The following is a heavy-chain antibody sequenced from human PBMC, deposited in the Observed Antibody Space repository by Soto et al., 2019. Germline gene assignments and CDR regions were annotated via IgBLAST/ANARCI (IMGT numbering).Heavy chain of an antibody. CDR3: AILVDLPAHYGIDV. D-gene: IGHD3-9*01. J-gene: IGHJ6*02. Sequence: QLQLQESGPGLVKPSETLSLTCTVSGGSISSSSYYWGWIRQPPGKGLEWIGSIYYSGSTYYNPSHKGRVTISVATSKNQFSLKLSSVTAADTAVYYCAILVDLPAHYGIDVWGQGTTVTVSS. CDR1: GGSISSSSYY. CDR2: IYYSGST. V-gene: IGHV4-39*01.